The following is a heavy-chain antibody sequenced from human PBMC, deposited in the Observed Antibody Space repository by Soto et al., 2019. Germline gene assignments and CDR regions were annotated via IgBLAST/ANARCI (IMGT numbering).Heavy chain of an antibody. D-gene: IGHD3-10*01. CDR3: ARGRITMVRGVIITWFDP. CDR1: GGSISSYY. V-gene: IGHV4-59*08. Sequence: PSETLSLSYTVSGGSISSYYWSWIRQPPGKGLEWIGYIYYSGSTNYNPSLKSRVTISVDTSKNQFSLKLSSVTAADTAVYYCARGRITMVRGVIITWFDPWGQGTLVTVSS. CDR2: IYYSGST. J-gene: IGHJ5*02.